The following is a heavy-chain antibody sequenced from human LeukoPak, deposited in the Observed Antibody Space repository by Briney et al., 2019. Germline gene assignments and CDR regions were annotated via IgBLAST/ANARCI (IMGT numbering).Heavy chain of an antibody. Sequence: PGGSLRLSCAASGFTFSSYGMHWVRQAPGKGLEWVAVISYDRSNKYYADSVKGRFTISRDNSKNTLYLQMNSLRAEDTAVYYCAKAYWLRSYYFDYWGQGTLVTVSS. CDR3: AKAYWLRSYYFDY. J-gene: IGHJ4*02. V-gene: IGHV3-30*18. CDR1: GFTFSSYG. CDR2: ISYDRSNK. D-gene: IGHD5-12*01.